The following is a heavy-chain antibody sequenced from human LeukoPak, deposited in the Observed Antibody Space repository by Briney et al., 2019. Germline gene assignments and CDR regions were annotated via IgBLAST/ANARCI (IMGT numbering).Heavy chain of an antibody. J-gene: IGHJ3*02. V-gene: IGHV3-53*01. CDR3: ARDRRSGLGHAFDI. D-gene: IGHD3-3*01. CDR1: EFSVSSTY. CDR2: IYPGGSA. Sequence: GGSLRLSCAASEFSVSSTYITWLRQAPGKGLEWVSVIYPGGSALYADSVQGRFTISRDISQNIVYLQINNLRAEDTAVYYCARDRRSGLGHAFDIWGQGTMVTVSS.